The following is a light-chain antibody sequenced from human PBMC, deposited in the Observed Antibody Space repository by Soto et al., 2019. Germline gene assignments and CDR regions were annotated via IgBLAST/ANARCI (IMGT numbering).Light chain of an antibody. Sequence: DIQMTQSPSTLSASVGDRVTISCRASQNISTWLAWYQQKPGKAPKLLIHKASTLESGVTARFSGGGSGTDFTLTIHSLQPDDFATYYCQQYDAYPLTFGGGTKVDIK. CDR2: KAS. CDR1: QNISTW. J-gene: IGKJ4*01. V-gene: IGKV1-5*03. CDR3: QQYDAYPLT.